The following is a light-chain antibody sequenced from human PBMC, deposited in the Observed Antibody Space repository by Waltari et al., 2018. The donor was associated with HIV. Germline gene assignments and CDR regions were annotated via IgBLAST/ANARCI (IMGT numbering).Light chain of an antibody. CDR2: AAS. Sequence: AIRMTQSPSSFSASTGDRVTITCRASQGISSYLAWYQKKPGKAPNLLIYAASTLQTGVPSRFSGSGSGTDFTLTISCLQSEDFATYYCQQYYSYPPTFGQGTKVEIK. CDR3: QQYYSYPPT. V-gene: IGKV1-8*01. CDR1: QGISSY. J-gene: IGKJ1*01.